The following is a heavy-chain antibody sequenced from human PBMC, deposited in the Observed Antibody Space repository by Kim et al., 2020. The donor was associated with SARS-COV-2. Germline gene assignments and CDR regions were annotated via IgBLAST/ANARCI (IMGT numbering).Heavy chain of an antibody. Sequence: GGSLRLSCAASGFTFSSYGMHWVRQAPGKGLEWVAVISYDGSNKYYADSVKGRFTISRDNSKNTLYPQMNSLRAEDTAVYYCAKGARSGSGSYYDLHAFDIWGQGTMVTVSS. CDR3: AKGARSGSGSYYDLHAFDI. J-gene: IGHJ3*02. CDR2: ISYDGSNK. D-gene: IGHD1-26*01. V-gene: IGHV3-30*18. CDR1: GFTFSSYG.